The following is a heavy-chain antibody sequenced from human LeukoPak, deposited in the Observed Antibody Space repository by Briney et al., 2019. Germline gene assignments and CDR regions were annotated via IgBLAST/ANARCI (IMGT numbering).Heavy chain of an antibody. D-gene: IGHD4-23*01. J-gene: IGHJ4*02. Sequence: PGGSLRLSCAASGFTFSTYWMSWVRQAPGKGLEWVARINQDGSEEYYVDSVKGRFTISRDNAKYSLYLQMNSLRAEDTAVYYCARGGRWYFDYWAQGTLVTVSS. V-gene: IGHV3-7*01. CDR2: INQDGSEE. CDR1: GFTFSTYW. CDR3: ARGGRWYFDY.